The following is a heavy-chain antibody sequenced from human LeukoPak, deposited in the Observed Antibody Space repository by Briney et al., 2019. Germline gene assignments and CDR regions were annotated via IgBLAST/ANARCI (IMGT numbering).Heavy chain of an antibody. Sequence: SETLSLTCTVSGGSISSSSSYWGWIRQPPGKGLEWIGSIYYSGSTYYNPSLKSRVTISVDTSKNQFSLKLSSVTAADTAVYYCARLKDYFNAADYWGQGTLVTVSS. V-gene: IGHV4-39*01. CDR3: ARLKDYFNAADY. CDR1: GGSISSSSSY. CDR2: IYYSGST. D-gene: IGHD2/OR15-2a*01. J-gene: IGHJ4*02.